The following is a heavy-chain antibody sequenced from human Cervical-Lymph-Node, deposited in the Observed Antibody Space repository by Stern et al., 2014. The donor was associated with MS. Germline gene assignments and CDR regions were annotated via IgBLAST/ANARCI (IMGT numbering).Heavy chain of an antibody. D-gene: IGHD1-1*01. Sequence: EMQLVESGGGLVQPGESLRLSCAASGFTLSRYWMHWVRQAPGKGLVWISRMNNDGSTTNYADSVKGRFTISRDNAKNMAYLQLNSLRVDDAGVYFCARDVQGDGNYNLEQWGQGTLVTVSS. J-gene: IGHJ4*02. V-gene: IGHV3-74*01. CDR3: ARDVQGDGNYNLEQ. CDR2: MNNDGSTT. CDR1: GFTLSRYW.